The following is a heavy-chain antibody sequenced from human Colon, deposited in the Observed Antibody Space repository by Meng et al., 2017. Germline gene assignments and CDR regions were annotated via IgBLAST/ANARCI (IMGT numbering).Heavy chain of an antibody. D-gene: IGHD4-17*01. J-gene: IGHJ4*02. CDR1: GGSISSSSYY. CDR3: ARDNLWAVTTDY. V-gene: IGHV4-39*07. CDR2: IYYSGST. Sequence: SETLSLTCTVSGGSISSSSYYWGWIRQPPGKGLEWIGSIYYSGSTYYNPSLKSRVTISVDTSKNQFSLKLSSVTAADTAVYYCARDNLWAVTTDYWGQGTLVTVSS.